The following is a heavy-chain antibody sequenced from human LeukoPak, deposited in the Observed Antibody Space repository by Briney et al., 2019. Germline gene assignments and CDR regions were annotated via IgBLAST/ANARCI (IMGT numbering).Heavy chain of an antibody. CDR1: GFTFSSCA. CDR2: ISYDGSNE. V-gene: IGHV3-30*04. Sequence: GGSLRLSCAASGFTFSSCAMHWVRQAPGKGLEWVTVISYDGSNEFYADSVKGRFTVSRDNSKNTLYLQMNSLRAEDTAVYYCATYSSLNRREFQFWGQGTLLTVSS. D-gene: IGHD3-22*01. J-gene: IGHJ1*01. CDR3: ATYSSLNRREFQF.